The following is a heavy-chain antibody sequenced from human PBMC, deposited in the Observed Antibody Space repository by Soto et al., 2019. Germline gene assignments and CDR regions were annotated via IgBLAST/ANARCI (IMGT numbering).Heavy chain of an antibody. D-gene: IGHD2-2*01. CDR3: ARAFVSTMPSLF. CDR1: GGYISSYY. V-gene: IGHV4-59*01. CDR2: IYYSGST. J-gene: IGHJ4*02. Sequence: LSLTWTVSGGYISSYYWTWIRQPPGKGLEWIGYIYYSGSTNYNPSLKSRVTMSIDTSKNQFSLKLSSVAAADTAVYYCARAFVSTMPSLFWGQGTLVTVSS.